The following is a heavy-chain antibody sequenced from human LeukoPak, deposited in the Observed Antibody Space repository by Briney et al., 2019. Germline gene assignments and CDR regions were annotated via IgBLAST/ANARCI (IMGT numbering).Heavy chain of an antibody. D-gene: IGHD5-24*01. Sequence: PGGSLRLSCAASGFTFSSYAMSWVRQAPGKGLEWVSAISGSGGSTYYADSVKGRFTTSRDNSKNTLYLQMNSLRAEDTAVYYCAKDRGDGYNLPYFDYWGQGTLVTVSS. J-gene: IGHJ4*02. CDR2: ISGSGGST. CDR3: AKDRGDGYNLPYFDY. CDR1: GFTFSSYA. V-gene: IGHV3-23*01.